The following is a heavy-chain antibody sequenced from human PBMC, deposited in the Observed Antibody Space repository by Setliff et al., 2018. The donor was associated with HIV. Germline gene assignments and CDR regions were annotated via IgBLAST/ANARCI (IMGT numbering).Heavy chain of an antibody. V-gene: IGHV1-2*02. CDR2: INPYSGGT. J-gene: IGHJ4*02. CDR1: GYMFIGYY. D-gene: IGHD1-26*01. CDR3: ARGPTVGAADY. Sequence: EASVKVSCKASGYMFIGYYIHWVRQAPGQGLEWMGWINPYSGGTNYAQKFQGSVTMTRDTSITTAYMELSRLISDDTAVYYCARGPTVGAADYWGQGTLVTVSS.